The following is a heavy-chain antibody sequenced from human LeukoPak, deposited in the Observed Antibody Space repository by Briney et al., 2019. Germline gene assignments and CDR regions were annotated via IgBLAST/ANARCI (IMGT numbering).Heavy chain of an antibody. D-gene: IGHD2-2*02. CDR2: INKDGSNT. CDR1: GFTFSSHW. Sequence: GGSLRLSCAASGFTFSSHWMHWVRQVPGKGLVWVSRINKDGSNTFYADSVKGRFTISRDNAKNTLYLQMNSLRAEDTAVYYCARGPAAIRYWGQGTLVTVSS. CDR3: ARGPAAIRY. J-gene: IGHJ4*02. V-gene: IGHV3-74*01.